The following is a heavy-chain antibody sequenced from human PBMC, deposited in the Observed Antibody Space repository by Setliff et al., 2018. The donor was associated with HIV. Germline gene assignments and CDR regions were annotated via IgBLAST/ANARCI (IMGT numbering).Heavy chain of an antibody. J-gene: IGHJ4*02. CDR1: GYTFTSYG. Sequence: ASVKVSCKASGYTFTSYGLSWVRQAPGQGLEWMGWINTYTGSPTYAQDFTGRFLFSLDTSVSTAYLEISSLKAEDIAVYYCARDGYFYDSSGHLAYYFDYWGQGTLVTVTS. D-gene: IGHD3-22*01. CDR2: INTYTGSP. V-gene: IGHV7-4-1*02. CDR3: ARDGYFYDSSGHLAYYFDY.